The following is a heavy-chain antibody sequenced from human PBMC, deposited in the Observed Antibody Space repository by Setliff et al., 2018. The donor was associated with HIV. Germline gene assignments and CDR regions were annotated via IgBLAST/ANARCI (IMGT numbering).Heavy chain of an antibody. J-gene: IGHJ3*01. CDR1: GGSISSYY. V-gene: IGHV4-59*08. CDR2: IHVSGST. Sequence: PSETLSLTCTVSGGSISSYYWSWIRQSPGKGPEWIAYIHVSGSTYFNPSLSSRVTISIDTSNNQFSLRLSSVTAADTAVYYCARTGYAFDVWGLGAMVTVS. CDR3: ARTGYAFDV.